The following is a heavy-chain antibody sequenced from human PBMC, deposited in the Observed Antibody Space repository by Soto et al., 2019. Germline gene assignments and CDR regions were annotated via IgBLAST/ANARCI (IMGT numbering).Heavy chain of an antibody. V-gene: IGHV1-69*12. J-gene: IGHJ4*02. Sequence: QVQLVQSGAEVRQPASSVKVSCKTSGGTFSSYAISWVRQAPGQGLEWMGGIVPIVDTSTHTQKFQGRVTTTGDDSTSTVYMELSSLRSDDTAVYYCVRVVAIPGSPDNWGQGTLVTVSS. CDR2: IVPIVDTS. CDR3: VRVVAIPGSPDN. CDR1: GGTFSSYA. D-gene: IGHD2-15*01.